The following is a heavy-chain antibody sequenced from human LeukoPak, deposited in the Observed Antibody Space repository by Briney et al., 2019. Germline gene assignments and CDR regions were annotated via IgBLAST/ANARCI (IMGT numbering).Heavy chain of an antibody. D-gene: IGHD2-2*01. J-gene: IGHJ4*02. Sequence: VKVSCKASGYTFTSYGISWARQAPGQGLEWMGWISAYNGNTNYAQKLQGRVTMTTDTSTSTAYMELRSLRSDDTAVYYCARGYCSSTSCSRFAYWGQGTLVTVSS. CDR3: ARGYCSSTSCSRFAY. V-gene: IGHV1-18*01. CDR1: GYTFTSYG. CDR2: ISAYNGNT.